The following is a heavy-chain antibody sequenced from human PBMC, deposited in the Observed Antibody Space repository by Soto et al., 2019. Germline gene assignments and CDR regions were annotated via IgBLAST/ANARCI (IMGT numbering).Heavy chain of an antibody. V-gene: IGHV3-15*07. D-gene: IGHD6-13*01. Sequence: GGSLRLSCVASSFTFNNAWMNWVRQAPEKGLKWIGLIKNKAAGGTALYATSMKGRFTISRDNAKNTLYLQMNSLRGEDTALYYCVKDMRGGSSSSRYYYGLDVWGQGTTVTVSS. J-gene: IGHJ6*02. CDR1: SFTFNNAW. CDR3: VKDMRGGSSSSRYYYGLDV. CDR2: IKNKAAGGTA.